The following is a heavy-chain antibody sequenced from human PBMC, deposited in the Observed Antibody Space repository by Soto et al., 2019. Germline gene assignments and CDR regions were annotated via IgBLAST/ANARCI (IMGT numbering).Heavy chain of an antibody. J-gene: IGHJ4*02. Sequence: LRLSCAASGFPFTNYWMNLVRQTPLKGLMWVSRISPDGSDVGYADSVEGRFTVSRDNAKNTLYLQMHSLRAEDTAMYYCACWGHIVPVAPSDFDRWGQGTLVTVSS. D-gene: IGHD2-8*02. CDR2: ISPDGSDV. V-gene: IGHV3-74*01. CDR3: ACWGHIVPVAPSDFDR. CDR1: GFPFTNYW.